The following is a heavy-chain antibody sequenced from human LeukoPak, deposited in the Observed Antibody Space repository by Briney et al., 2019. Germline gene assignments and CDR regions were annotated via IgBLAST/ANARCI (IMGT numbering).Heavy chain of an antibody. CDR1: GYTFTSYG. D-gene: IGHD3-22*01. J-gene: IGHJ4*02. CDR2: ISAYNGNT. V-gene: IGHV1-18*01. CDR3: AREGSYDSSGFDY. Sequence: ASVKVSCKASGYTFTSYGISWVRQAPGQGLEWMGWISAYNGNTNYEQKFQGRVTMTTDTSTSTAYMELSSLRSEDAAVYYCAREGSYDSSGFDYWGQGTLVTVSS.